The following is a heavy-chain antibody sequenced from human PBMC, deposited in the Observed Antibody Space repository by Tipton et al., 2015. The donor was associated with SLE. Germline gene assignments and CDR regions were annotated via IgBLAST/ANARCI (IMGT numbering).Heavy chain of an antibody. J-gene: IGHJ4*02. Sequence: TLSLTCTVSGGSISSSSYYWGWIRQPPGKGLAWIGSIYYSWSTYYNPSLKSRVTIPVDTSKNQFSLKLSSVTAADTAVYYCARHGPPTRYRGYIDYWGQGTLASVSS. CDR1: GGSISSSSYY. CDR2: IYYSWST. D-gene: IGHD5-12*01. CDR3: ARHGPPTRYRGYIDY. V-gene: IGHV4-39*07.